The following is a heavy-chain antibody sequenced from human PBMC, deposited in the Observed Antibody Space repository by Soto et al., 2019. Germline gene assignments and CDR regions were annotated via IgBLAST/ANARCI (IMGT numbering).Heavy chain of an antibody. D-gene: IGHD3-10*01. CDR2: ISSSSSYI. CDR1: GFTFSSYS. J-gene: IGHJ4*02. Sequence: GGSLRLSCAASGFTFSSYSMNWVRQAPGKGLEWVSSISSSSSYIYYADSVKGRFTISRDNAKNSLYLQMNSLRAEDTAVYYCASTYYYGSGSYYNSDYWGQGTLVTVSS. CDR3: ASTYYYGSGSYYNSDY. V-gene: IGHV3-21*01.